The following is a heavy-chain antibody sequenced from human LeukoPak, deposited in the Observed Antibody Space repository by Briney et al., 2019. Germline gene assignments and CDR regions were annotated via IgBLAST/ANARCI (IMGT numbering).Heavy chain of an antibody. CDR3: AGVVVSGGHYFDY. D-gene: IGHD3-22*01. CDR1: GFTFSSYW. J-gene: IGHJ4*02. Sequence: GGSLRLSCAASGFTFSSYWMHWVRQAPGKGLVWVSLINTDGSITNYADSVKGRFTISRDNAKNTLYLQMNSLRAEDTAVYYCAGVVVSGGHYFDYWGQGTLVTVSS. CDR2: INTDGSIT. V-gene: IGHV3-74*01.